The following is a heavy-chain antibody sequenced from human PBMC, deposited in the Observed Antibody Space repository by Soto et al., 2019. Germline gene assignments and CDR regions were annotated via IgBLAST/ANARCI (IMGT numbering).Heavy chain of an antibody. CDR1: GFTFSSYG. CDR3: ARGIDYDSQGAIEY. J-gene: IGHJ4*02. Sequence: GGSLRLSCAASGFTFSSYGMHWVRQAPGKGLEWVAVIWYDGSNKYYADSVKGRFTISRDNSKNTLYLQMNSLRAEDTAVYYCARGIDYDSQGAIEYWAQGTLVTVSS. D-gene: IGHD3-3*01. V-gene: IGHV3-33*01. CDR2: IWYDGSNK.